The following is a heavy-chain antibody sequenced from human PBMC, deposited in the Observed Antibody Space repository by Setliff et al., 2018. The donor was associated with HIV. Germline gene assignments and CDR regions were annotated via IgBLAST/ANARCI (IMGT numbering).Heavy chain of an antibody. Sequence: PSETLSLTCTVSGDSLSSGSSYWTWIRQHPGKGLEWIGYVYHTGNTFYNPSLKSRLTISVDTSKNQFSLKLTSVTAADTAVYYCARANWLWKEGPGFDFWGQGTLVTVSS. CDR2: VYHTGNT. V-gene: IGHV4-31*03. D-gene: IGHD1-1*01. CDR3: ARANWLWKEGPGFDF. J-gene: IGHJ4*02. CDR1: GDSLSSGSSY.